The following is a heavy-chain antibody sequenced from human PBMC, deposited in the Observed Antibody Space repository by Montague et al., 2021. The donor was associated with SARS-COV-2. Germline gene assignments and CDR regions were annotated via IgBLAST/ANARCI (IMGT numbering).Heavy chain of an antibody. V-gene: IGHV4-31*03. D-gene: IGHD3-3*01. CDR1: GGSISSGGYY. Sequence: TLSLTCTVSGGSISSGGYYWSWIRQHPGKGLEWIGYIYYSGSTYYSPSLKSRVTISVDTSKNQFSLKLSFVTAADTAVYYCARASGKKTIFGVVISYFDYWGQGTLVTVSS. CDR3: ARASGKKTIFGVVISYFDY. CDR2: IYYSGST. J-gene: IGHJ4*02.